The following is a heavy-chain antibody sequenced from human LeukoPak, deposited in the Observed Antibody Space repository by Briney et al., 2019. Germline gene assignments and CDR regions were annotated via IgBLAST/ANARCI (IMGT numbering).Heavy chain of an antibody. J-gene: IGHJ4*02. Sequence: KPSETLSLTCTVSGGSIGSSSYYWGWIRQPPGKGLEWIGTIYYSGTTYFSPSLKSRVTISVDTSENQFSLRLSSVTAADTAIYYCATTYCSGDTCYFDYWGQGTLVTVSS. CDR2: IYYSGTT. CDR1: GGSIGSSSYY. V-gene: IGHV4-39*01. CDR3: ATTYCSGDTCYFDY. D-gene: IGHD2-15*01.